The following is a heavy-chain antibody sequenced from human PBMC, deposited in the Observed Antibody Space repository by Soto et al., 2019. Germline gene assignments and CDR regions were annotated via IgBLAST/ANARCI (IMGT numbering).Heavy chain of an antibody. D-gene: IGHD2-2*01. V-gene: IGHV3-11*01. J-gene: IGHJ4*02. CDR1: VFRFSDYY. CDR2: IRSSDNTR. CDR3: ARGNALYDY. Sequence: SLRLSCSASVFRFSDYYMSWSRQAPGKGLEWVSYIRSSDNTRYYADSVKGRFTISRDNAKNSLYLQMNSLRAEDTAVYYCARGNALYDYWGQGILVTVSS.